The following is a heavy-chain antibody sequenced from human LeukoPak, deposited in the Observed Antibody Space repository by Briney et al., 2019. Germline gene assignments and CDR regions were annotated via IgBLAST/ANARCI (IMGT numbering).Heavy chain of an antibody. V-gene: IGHV3-74*01. Sequence: PGGSLRLSSAASGFTFSNVWMHWVRQTPGKGLVWVSRIKSDGTPIYADSVKGRFTISRDNAKNTLYLQMNNLRADDTALYYCARDGSYKFDYWGQGTLVTVSS. D-gene: IGHD1-26*01. J-gene: IGHJ4*02. CDR1: GFTFSNVW. CDR2: IKSDGTP. CDR3: ARDGSYKFDY.